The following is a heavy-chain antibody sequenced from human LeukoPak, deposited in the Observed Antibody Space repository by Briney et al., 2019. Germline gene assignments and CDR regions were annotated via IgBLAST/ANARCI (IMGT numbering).Heavy chain of an antibody. V-gene: IGHV4-34*01. J-gene: IGHJ5*02. Sequence: SETQSLTCAVYGGSFSGYYWSWIRQPPGKGLEWIGEINHSGSTNYNPSLKSRVTISVDTSKNQFSLKLSSVTAADTAVYYCARELGYCSGGSCYTRNHWFDPWGQGTLVTVSS. CDR3: ARELGYCSGGSCYTRNHWFDP. CDR1: GGSFSGYY. CDR2: INHSGST. D-gene: IGHD2-15*01.